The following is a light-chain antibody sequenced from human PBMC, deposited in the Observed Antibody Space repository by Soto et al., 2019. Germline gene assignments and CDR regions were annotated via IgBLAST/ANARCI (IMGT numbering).Light chain of an antibody. V-gene: IGLV1-44*01. Sequence: QSVLTQPPSASGTPGQRVTISCSGSSSNVGSNTVNWFQQLPGTAPKLLIFSSNERSSGVPDRFSGSKSGTSASLAISGLQSEDEADYYCAAWDASLNGRWVFGGGTQLTVL. CDR2: SSN. J-gene: IGLJ3*02. CDR1: SSNVGSNT. CDR3: AAWDASLNGRWV.